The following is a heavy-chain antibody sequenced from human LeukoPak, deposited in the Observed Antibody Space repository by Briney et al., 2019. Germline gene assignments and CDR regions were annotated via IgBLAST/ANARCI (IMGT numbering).Heavy chain of an antibody. V-gene: IGHV3-48*03. CDR1: GFTFSSYE. CDR2: ISTSGGTT. CDR3: ARVRGYYYMDV. J-gene: IGHJ6*03. D-gene: IGHD3-10*01. Sequence: PGGSLRLSCAGSGFTFSSYEMSWVRQAPGKGLEWVSYISTSGGTTYYADSVKGRLTISRDIAKNSLYLQMNSLRGEDTAVYYCARVRGYYYMDVWGKGTTVTVSS.